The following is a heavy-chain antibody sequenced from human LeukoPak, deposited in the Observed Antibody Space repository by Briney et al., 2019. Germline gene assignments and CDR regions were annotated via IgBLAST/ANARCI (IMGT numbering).Heavy chain of an antibody. CDR3: ARGRVRYSSSSGVPLDLGY. D-gene: IGHD6-6*01. CDR1: GYTFTGYD. CDR2: MNPNSGNT. J-gene: IGHJ4*02. Sequence: ASVKVSCKASGYTFTGYDINWVRQATGQGLEWMGWMNPNSGNTGYAQKFQGRVTMTRNTSISTAYMELSSLRSEDTAVYYCARGRVRYSSSSGVPLDLGYWGQGTLVTVSS. V-gene: IGHV1-8*01.